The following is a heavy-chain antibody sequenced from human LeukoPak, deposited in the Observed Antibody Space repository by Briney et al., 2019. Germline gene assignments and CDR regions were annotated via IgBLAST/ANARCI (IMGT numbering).Heavy chain of an antibody. D-gene: IGHD1-26*01. CDR3: ARGATYAYYQDY. V-gene: IGHV3-74*01. Sequence: PGGSLRLSCADSGFTFSSHWMHWVRQAPGKGLVWVSRIKYDASSTSYAGSVKGRFTISRDNAKNTLYLQMNSLRAEDTAVYYCARGATYAYYQDYWGQGTLVTVSS. J-gene: IGHJ4*02. CDR1: GFTFSSHW. CDR2: IKYDASST.